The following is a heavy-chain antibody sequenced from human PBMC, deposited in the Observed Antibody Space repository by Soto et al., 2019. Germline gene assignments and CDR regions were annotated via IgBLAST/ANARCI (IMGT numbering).Heavy chain of an antibody. CDR2: IYYTGST. V-gene: IGHV4-59*12. CDR3: ARGSPLSSSFPLDY. D-gene: IGHD6-6*01. J-gene: IGHJ4*02. Sequence: QVQLQESGPGLVKPSETLSLTCTVSGGSISPYYWSWIRQPPGKGLEWIGYIYYTGSTNYSPSLKSRVTISLDTSKNLFSLKLNSLTAADTAVYYCARGSPLSSSFPLDYWGQGTLVAVSS. CDR1: GGSISPYY.